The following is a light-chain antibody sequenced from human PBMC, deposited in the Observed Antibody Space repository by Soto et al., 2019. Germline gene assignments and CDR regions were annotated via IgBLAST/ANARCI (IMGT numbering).Light chain of an antibody. CDR3: QQYNNWPPWT. V-gene: IGKV3-15*01. Sequence: DIVMPQSPATLSVSPGERATLSCRASQTVSNNLAWYQQKPGQAPRLLIYDASTRATGIPARFSGSGSETEFTLTISSLQSEDFAVYYCQQYNNWPPWTFGHGTRVEIK. CDR1: QTVSNN. CDR2: DAS. J-gene: IGKJ1*01.